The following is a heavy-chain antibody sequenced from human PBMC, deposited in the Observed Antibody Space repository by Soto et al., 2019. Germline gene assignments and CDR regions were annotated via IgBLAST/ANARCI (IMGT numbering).Heavy chain of an antibody. CDR1: GYTFTSYG. V-gene: IGHV1-18*04. J-gene: IGHJ6*02. D-gene: IGHD3-22*01. CDR3: ANEYYYDSSGLPNYGMDV. Sequence: ASVKVSCKASGYTFTSYGISWVRQAPGQGLEWMGWISAYNGNINYAQKLQGRVTMTTDTSTSTAYMELRSLRSDDTAVYYCANEYYYDSSGLPNYGMDVWGQGTTVTVSS. CDR2: ISAYNGNI.